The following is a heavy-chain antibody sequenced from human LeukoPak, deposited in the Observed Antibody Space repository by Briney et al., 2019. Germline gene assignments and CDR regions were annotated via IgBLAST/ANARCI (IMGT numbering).Heavy chain of an antibody. CDR1: GFTFSSYA. D-gene: IGHD1-26*01. CDR3: AKLESGSSPGDY. V-gene: IGHV3-23*01. CDR2: ISGSGANT. J-gene: IGHJ4*02. Sequence: GGSLRLSCAASGFTFSSYAMSWVRRAPGKGLEWVSAISGSGANTYYADSVKGRFTISRDNSKNTLYLQMNSLRAEDTAVYYCAKLESGSSPGDYWGQGTLVTVSS.